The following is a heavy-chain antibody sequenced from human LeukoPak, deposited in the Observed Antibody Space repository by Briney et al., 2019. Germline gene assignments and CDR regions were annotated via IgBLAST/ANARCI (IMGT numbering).Heavy chain of an antibody. V-gene: IGHV3-73*01. J-gene: IGHJ4*02. Sequence: PGGSLRLSCAASGFTFSGSAIHWVRQASGKGLEWVGRIRSKANSYATLFGASVKGRFTISRDDSKNTAYLQMNSLRTEDTAVYYCYRRSNLAVDSWGQGTLVTVSS. CDR3: YRRSNLAVDS. CDR1: GFTFSGSA. CDR2: IRSKANSYAT.